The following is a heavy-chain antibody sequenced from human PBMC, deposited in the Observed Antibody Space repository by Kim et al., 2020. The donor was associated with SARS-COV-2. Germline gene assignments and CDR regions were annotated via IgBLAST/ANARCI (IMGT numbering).Heavy chain of an antibody. D-gene: IGHD6-13*01. CDR2: IYYSRST. V-gene: IGHV4-31*03. J-gene: IGHJ4*02. Sequence: SETLSLTCTVSGGSISSRGYYWSWIRQHPGMGLEWIGYIYYSRSTYYNPSLKSRVTISVDTSSNHNNQFSLRLTSVTAAHTAVYYCARSSSWPRFDYWGQGTLVTVSS. CDR3: ARSSSWPRFDY. CDR1: GGSISSRGYY.